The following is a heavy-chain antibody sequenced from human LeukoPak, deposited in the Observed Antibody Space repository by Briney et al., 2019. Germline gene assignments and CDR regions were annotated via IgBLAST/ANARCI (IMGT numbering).Heavy chain of an antibody. CDR2: MNPNSGNT. V-gene: IGHV1-8*03. D-gene: IGHD5-12*01. J-gene: IGHJ4*02. Sequence: ASVKVSCKASGYTFTSYDINWVRQATGQGLEWMGWMNPNSGNTGYAQKFQGRVTITRNTSISTAYMELSSLRSEDTAVYYCAKEARPGTNIVATNGYFDYWGQGTLVTVSS. CDR3: AKEARPGTNIVATNGYFDY. CDR1: GYTFTSYD.